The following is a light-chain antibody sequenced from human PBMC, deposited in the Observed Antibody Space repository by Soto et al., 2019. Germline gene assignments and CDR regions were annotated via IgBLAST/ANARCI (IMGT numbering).Light chain of an antibody. V-gene: IGLV2-14*01. CDR3: SSYTSSSTVL. CDR2: EVT. Sequence: QSALTQPASVSGSLGQSITTSCTGTSSDVGGYNYVSWYQQHPGKDPKVVIFEVTKRPSGVSSRFSGSKSGNTASLTVSGLQAEDEGDYYCSSYTSSSTVLFGGGTKVTVL. J-gene: IGLJ2*01. CDR1: SSDVGGYNY.